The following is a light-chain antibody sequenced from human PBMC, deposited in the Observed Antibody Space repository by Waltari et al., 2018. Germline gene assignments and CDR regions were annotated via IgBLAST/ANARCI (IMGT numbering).Light chain of an antibody. CDR3: AAWGDGLFVV. V-gene: IGLV1-44*01. CDR1: ASNVGRNT. Sequence: QSVLTQPPSVSGTPGQRVTISCSGSASNVGRNTVNWYQHLPGTAPKLLIYREDQRPSGVPDRFSGFKSGTSAFLAISGLQSEDDGDYHCAAWGDGLFVVFGGGTKLTVL. CDR2: RED. J-gene: IGLJ2*01.